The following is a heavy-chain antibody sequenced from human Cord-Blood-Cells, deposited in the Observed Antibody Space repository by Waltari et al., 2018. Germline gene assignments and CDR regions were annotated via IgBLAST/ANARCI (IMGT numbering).Heavy chain of an antibody. D-gene: IGHD3-22*01. V-gene: IGHV3-15*01. CDR2: IKEKTGGGTT. CDR3: TTGRYYYDSSGYYYFDY. CDR1: GFTFSNAW. J-gene: IGHJ4*02. Sequence: EVQLVESGGGLVKPGGSLRLSCAASGFTFSNAWMSWVRQAPGKGLEWVGLIKEKTGGGTTDLAEPVKGRFTISRDDSKNTLYRQMNSLKTEDTAVYYCTTGRYYYDSSGYYYFDYWGQGTLVTVSS.